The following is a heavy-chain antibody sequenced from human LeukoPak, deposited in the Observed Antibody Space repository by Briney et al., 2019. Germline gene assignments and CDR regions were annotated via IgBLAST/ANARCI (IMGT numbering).Heavy chain of an antibody. D-gene: IGHD3-3*01. CDR3: ARDGPPRFDY. J-gene: IGHJ4*02. Sequence: GGSLRLSCAASGFIFSNYGMHWVRHSPDKGLEWVTFIRFDGSTQYYADSVKGRFTISRDNSKNTLYLQMNSLRAEDTAVYYCARDGPPRFDYWGQGTLVTVSS. CDR1: GFIFSNYG. CDR2: IRFDGSTQ. V-gene: IGHV3-30*02.